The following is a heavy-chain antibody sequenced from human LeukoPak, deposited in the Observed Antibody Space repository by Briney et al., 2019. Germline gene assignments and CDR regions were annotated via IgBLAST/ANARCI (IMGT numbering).Heavy chain of an antibody. J-gene: IGHJ3*02. Sequence: ASVKVSCKASGYTFTSYGISWVRQAPGQGLEWMGCISAYNGNTNYAQKLQGRVTMTTDTSTSTAYMELRSLRSDDTAVYYCARDGDIVVVPAALGAFDIWGQGTMVTVSS. CDR3: ARDGDIVVVPAALGAFDI. V-gene: IGHV1-18*04. CDR2: ISAYNGNT. D-gene: IGHD2-2*01. CDR1: GYTFTSYG.